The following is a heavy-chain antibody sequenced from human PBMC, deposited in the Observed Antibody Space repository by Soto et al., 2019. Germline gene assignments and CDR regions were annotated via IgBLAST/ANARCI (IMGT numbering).Heavy chain of an antibody. J-gene: IGHJ2*01. CDR2: INHSGST. CDR1: GGSCSGYY. V-gene: IGHV4-34*01. D-gene: IGHD2-15*01. Sequence: KASETLSLTCAVYGGSCSGYYWSWIRQPPGKGLEWIGEINHSGSTIYNPSLKSRVTISVDTSKNQFSLKLSSVTAADTAVYYCARGTGGYCSGGSCYSAAWYFDLWGRGTLVTVSS. CDR3: ARGTGGYCSGGSCYSAAWYFDL.